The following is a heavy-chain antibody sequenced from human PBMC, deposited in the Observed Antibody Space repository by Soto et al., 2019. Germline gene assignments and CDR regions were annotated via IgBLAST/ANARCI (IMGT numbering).Heavy chain of an antibody. J-gene: IGHJ6*03. V-gene: IGHV3-9*01. CDR2: ISWNSGSI. Sequence: DVQLVESGGGLVQPGRSLRLSCAASGFTFDDYAMHWVQQAPGKGLEWVSGISWNSGSIGYADSVKGRFTISRDNAKNSLYLQMNSLRAEDTALYYCAKVGTEYYYYYYMDVWGKGTTVTVSS. CDR1: GFTFDDYA. D-gene: IGHD6-13*01. CDR3: AKVGTEYYYYYYMDV.